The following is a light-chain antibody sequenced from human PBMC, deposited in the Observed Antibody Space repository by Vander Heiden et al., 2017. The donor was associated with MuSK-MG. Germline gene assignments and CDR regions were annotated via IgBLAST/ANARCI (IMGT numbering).Light chain of an antibody. CDR3: QQYGSSPALT. CDR1: QSVSSSY. Sequence: DIVLTQSPGTRSLSPGERATLSCRASQSVSSSYLAWYQQKPGQAPRLLIYSASSRATGIPDRFSGSGYGTDFTLTISRLEPEDFAVYYCQQYGSSPALTFGGGTKVEIK. V-gene: IGKV3-20*01. J-gene: IGKJ4*01. CDR2: SAS.